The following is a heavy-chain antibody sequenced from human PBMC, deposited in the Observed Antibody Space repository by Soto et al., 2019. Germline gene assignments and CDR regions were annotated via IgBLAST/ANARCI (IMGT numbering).Heavy chain of an antibody. CDR3: ARDMYIVGGAFDI. Sequence: SETLSLTCTVSGGSISSSSYYWGWIRQPPGKGLEWIGSIYYSGSTYYNPSLKSRVTISVDTSKNQFSLKLSSVTAADTAVYYCARDMYIVGGAFDIWGQGTMVTVSS. J-gene: IGHJ3*02. CDR2: IYYSGST. V-gene: IGHV4-39*07. D-gene: IGHD1-26*01. CDR1: GGSISSSSYY.